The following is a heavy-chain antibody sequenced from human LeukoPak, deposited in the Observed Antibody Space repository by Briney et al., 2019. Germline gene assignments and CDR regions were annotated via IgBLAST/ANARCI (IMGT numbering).Heavy chain of an antibody. Sequence: GGSLRLSCAASGFTFDDYGMSWVRQAPGKGLEWVSGINWNGGSTGYADSVKGRFTISRDNAKSSLYLQMNSLRAEDTALYYCARDSSGYYYYYMDVWGKGTTVTVSS. J-gene: IGHJ6*03. CDR2: INWNGGST. D-gene: IGHD3-22*01. CDR3: ARDSSGYYYYYMDV. CDR1: GFTFDDYG. V-gene: IGHV3-20*04.